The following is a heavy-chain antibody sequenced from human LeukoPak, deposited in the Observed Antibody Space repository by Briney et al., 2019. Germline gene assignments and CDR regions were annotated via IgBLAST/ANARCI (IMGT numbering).Heavy chain of an antibody. V-gene: IGHV3-30-3*01. J-gene: IGHJ4*02. CDR1: GFTFSSYA. CDR2: ISYDRSNK. CDR3: ARDVSSGLRFLEWLLRPTLLG. D-gene: IGHD3-3*01. Sequence: GRSLRLSCAASGFTFSSYAMHWVRQAPGKGLEWVAVISYDRSNKYYADSVKGRFTISRDNSKNTLYLQMNSLRAEDTAVYYCARDVSSGLRFLEWLLRPTLLGWGQGTLVTVSS.